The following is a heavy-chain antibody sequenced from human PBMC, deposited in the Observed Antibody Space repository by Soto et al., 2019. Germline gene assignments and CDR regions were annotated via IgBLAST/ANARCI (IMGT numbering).Heavy chain of an antibody. V-gene: IGHV5-51*01. Sequence: PGESLKISCKGSGYSFTNYWIGWVRQMPGKGLEWMGIIYPGDSDTRYSPSFQGQVTISADKSISTAYLQWSSLKASDTAMYYCARLPYYYGSGSYSDYWGQGTLVTVSS. J-gene: IGHJ4*02. CDR2: IYPGDSDT. CDR3: ARLPYYYGSGSYSDY. D-gene: IGHD3-10*01. CDR1: GYSFTNYW.